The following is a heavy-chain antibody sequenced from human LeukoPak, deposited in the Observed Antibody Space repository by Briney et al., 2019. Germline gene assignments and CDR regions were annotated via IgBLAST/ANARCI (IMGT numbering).Heavy chain of an antibody. J-gene: IGHJ4*02. CDR3: ARGIAARRFDY. V-gene: IGHV4-4*02. CDR1: GGPISSTNW. CDR2: IYYSGST. D-gene: IGHD6-6*01. Sequence: PSETLSLTCAVSGGPISSTNWWSWVRQHPGKGLEWIGYIYYSGSTNYNPSLKSRVTISVDTSKNQFSLKLSSVTAADTAVYYCARGIAARRFDYWGQGTLVTVSS.